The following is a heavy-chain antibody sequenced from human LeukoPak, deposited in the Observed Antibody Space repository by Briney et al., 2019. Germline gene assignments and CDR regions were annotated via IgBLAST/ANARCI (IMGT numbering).Heavy chain of an antibody. CDR3: ARVGFGSSSWYYYYYYMDV. J-gene: IGHJ6*03. V-gene: IGHV4-34*01. CDR1: GGSLSGYY. CDR2: ISHSGST. D-gene: IGHD6-13*01. Sequence: SETMSLTCAVSGGSLSGYYWTWIRQPPGKGLEWIGEISHSGSTNYNPSLKSRVTISVDTSKNQFSLKLSSVTAADTAVYYCARVGFGSSSWYYYYYYMDVWGKGTTVTISS.